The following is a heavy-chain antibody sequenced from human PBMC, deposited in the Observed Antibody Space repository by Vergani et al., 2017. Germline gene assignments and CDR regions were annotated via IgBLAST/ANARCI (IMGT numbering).Heavy chain of an antibody. CDR2: IIPIFGTA. J-gene: IGHJ6*03. CDR3: AGGAVVVVPAASYYYYYMDV. CDR1: GGTFSSYA. D-gene: IGHD2-2*01. V-gene: IGHV1-69*01. Sequence: QVQLVQSGAEVKKPGSSVKVSCKASGGTFSSYAISWVRQAPGQGLEWMGGIIPIFGTANYAQKFQGRVTITADESTSTAYMELGSLRSEDTAVYYCAGGAVVVVPAASYYYYYMDVWGKGTTVTVSS.